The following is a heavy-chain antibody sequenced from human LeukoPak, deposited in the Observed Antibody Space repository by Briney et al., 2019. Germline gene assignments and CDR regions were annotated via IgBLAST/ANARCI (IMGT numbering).Heavy chain of an antibody. CDR2: INPNSGGT. Sequence: ASVKVSCKASGYTFTSYGISWVRQAPGQGLEWMGWINPNSGGTNYAQKFQGRVTMTRDTSISTAYMELSRLRSDDTAVYYCGRDRIVGATKNMLHYWGQGTLVSVSS. CDR3: GRDRIVGATKNMLHY. V-gene: IGHV1-2*02. D-gene: IGHD1-26*01. CDR1: GYTFTSYG. J-gene: IGHJ4*02.